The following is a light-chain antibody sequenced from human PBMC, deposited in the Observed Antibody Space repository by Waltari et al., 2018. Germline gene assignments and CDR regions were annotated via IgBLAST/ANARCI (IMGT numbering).Light chain of an antibody. CDR3: QQYGSSLGT. CDR2: GAS. V-gene: IGKV3-20*01. CDR1: QSISIY. J-gene: IGKJ1*01. Sequence: EVVLTQSPATLSLSPGDRATLSCRASQSISIYLAWYQHKPAQAPRLLIYGASSRATGIPDRFIGSGSETDFTLTITRLEPEDFAMYYCQQYGSSLGTFGQGTKVEIK.